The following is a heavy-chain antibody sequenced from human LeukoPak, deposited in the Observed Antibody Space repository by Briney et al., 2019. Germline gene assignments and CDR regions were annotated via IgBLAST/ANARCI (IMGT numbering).Heavy chain of an antibody. J-gene: IGHJ3*02. D-gene: IGHD3-22*01. CDR2: VSGYNDNT. V-gene: IGHV1-18*01. Sequence: ASVKVSCKASGYTFTNYYISWVRQAPGQGLEWMGWVSGYNDNTMYAQKLQGRVTMTTDTSTSTAYMELRSLRSDDTAVYYCARVGGWAEDSSGYIDAFDIWGQGTMVTVSS. CDR1: GYTFTNYY. CDR3: ARVGGWAEDSSGYIDAFDI.